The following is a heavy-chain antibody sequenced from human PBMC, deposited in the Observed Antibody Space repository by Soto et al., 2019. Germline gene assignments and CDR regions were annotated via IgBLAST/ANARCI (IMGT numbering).Heavy chain of an antibody. V-gene: IGHV3-30-3*01. Sequence: QVQLVESGGGVVQPGRSLRLSCAASGFTFSSYAMHWVRQAPGKGLEWVAVISYDGSNKYYADSVKGRFTISRDNSKNTLYLQMNSLRAEDTAVYYCARESRSGGIGYYYSYGMDVWGQGTKVTVSS. D-gene: IGHD2-15*01. CDR2: ISYDGSNK. CDR3: ARESRSGGIGYYYSYGMDV. CDR1: GFTFSSYA. J-gene: IGHJ6*02.